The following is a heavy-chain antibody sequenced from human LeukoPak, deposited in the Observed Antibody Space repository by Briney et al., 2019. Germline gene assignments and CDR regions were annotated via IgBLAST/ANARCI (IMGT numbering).Heavy chain of an antibody. CDR2: ISSSGSTI. CDR1: RFTFSTYW. V-gene: IGHV3-48*04. CDR3: AKAPRSYDTSGYFDY. Sequence: GGSLRLSCAASRFTFSTYWMHWVRQAPGKGLEWVSYISSSGSTIYYADSVKGRFTISRDNAKNSLYLQMNSLRAEDTALYYCAKAPRSYDTSGYFDYWGQGTLVTVSS. J-gene: IGHJ4*02. D-gene: IGHD3-22*01.